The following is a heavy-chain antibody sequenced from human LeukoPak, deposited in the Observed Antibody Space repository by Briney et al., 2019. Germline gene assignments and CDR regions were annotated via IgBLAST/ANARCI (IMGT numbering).Heavy chain of an antibody. D-gene: IGHD3-10*01. J-gene: IGHJ6*02. CDR3: ARMVPLVRGGIPLHLYGMDV. V-gene: IGHV3-7*01. CDR2: IKQDGSEK. Sequence: PGGSLRLSCAASGFTFSSYWMSWVRQAPGKGLEWVANIKQDGSEKYYVDSVKGRFTISRDNAKNSLYLQMNSLRAEDTAVYYCARMVPLVRGGIPLHLYGMDVWGQGTTVTVSS. CDR1: GFTFSSYW.